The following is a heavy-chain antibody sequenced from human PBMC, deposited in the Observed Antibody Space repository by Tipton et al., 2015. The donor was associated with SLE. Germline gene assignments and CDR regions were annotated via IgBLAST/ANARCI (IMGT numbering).Heavy chain of an antibody. J-gene: IGHJ2*01. CDR3: ARGRDDYPYWYFDL. CDR1: GFTFSSSW. D-gene: IGHD4-11*01. V-gene: IGHV3-66*01. CDR2: IYHAGTT. Sequence: SLRLSCAASGFTFSSSWMNWVRLAPGKGLEWVSVIYHAGTTYYADSLNGRFTISRDNSQNTLYLQMNSLRAGDTAVYYCARGRDDYPYWYFDLWGRGTLVTVSS.